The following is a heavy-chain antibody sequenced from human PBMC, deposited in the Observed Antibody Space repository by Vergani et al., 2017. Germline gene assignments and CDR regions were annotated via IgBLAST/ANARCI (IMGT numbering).Heavy chain of an antibody. CDR1: GGSISSSNW. Sequence: QVQLQESGPGLVQPSGTLSLTCAVSGGSISSSNWWSWVRQPPGQGLEWIGEIYHSGSTNYNPSLKSRVTISVDKAKNQFSLKLSSVTAADTAVYYCARWTITMVRGVIITPRGAFDYWGQGTLVTVSS. CDR3: ARWTITMVRGVIITPRGAFDY. CDR2: IYHSGST. J-gene: IGHJ4*02. V-gene: IGHV4-4*02. D-gene: IGHD3-10*01.